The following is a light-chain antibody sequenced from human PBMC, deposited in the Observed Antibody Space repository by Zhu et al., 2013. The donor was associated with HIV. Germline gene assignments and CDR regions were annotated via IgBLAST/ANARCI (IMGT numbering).Light chain of an antibody. CDR2: AAS. J-gene: IGKJ2*01. V-gene: IGKV3-20*01. CDR3: QQYGDSPMYT. Sequence: EIVLTQSPGTLSLSPGERATLSCRASQSVRSTSLAWYQQKPGQTPRLLIYAASTRASGIPDRFSGSASGTDFTLTISRLEPEDFAVYFCQQYGDSPMYTFGQGTKLEIK. CDR1: QSVRSTS.